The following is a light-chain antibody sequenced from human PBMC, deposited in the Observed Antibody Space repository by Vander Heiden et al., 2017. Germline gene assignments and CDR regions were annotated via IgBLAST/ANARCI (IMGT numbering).Light chain of an antibody. J-gene: IGLJ3*02. CDR1: TLPQQY. CDR3: QSTDTSGPYVV. Sequence: SSELTQPPSVSVSPGQTARITCSGDTLPQQYVYWYQQRPGQAPVLVMYKDSERPSGIPERFSGSSSGTIVTLTITGVQAEDEADYYCQSTDTSGPYVVFGGGTQLTVL. CDR2: KDS. V-gene: IGLV3-25*03.